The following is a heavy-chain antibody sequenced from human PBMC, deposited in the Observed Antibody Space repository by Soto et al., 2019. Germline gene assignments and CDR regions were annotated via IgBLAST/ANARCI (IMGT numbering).Heavy chain of an antibody. CDR3: ARENYYDSSGYYYDYYYYGMDV. Sequence: SVKVSCKASGGTFSSYAISWVRQAPGQGLEWMGGIIPIFGTANYAQKFQGRVTITADESTSTAYMELSSLRSEDTAVYYCARENYYDSSGYYYDYYYYGMDVWGQGTTVTVSS. V-gene: IGHV1-69*13. D-gene: IGHD3-22*01. CDR2: IIPIFGTA. J-gene: IGHJ6*02. CDR1: GGTFSSYA.